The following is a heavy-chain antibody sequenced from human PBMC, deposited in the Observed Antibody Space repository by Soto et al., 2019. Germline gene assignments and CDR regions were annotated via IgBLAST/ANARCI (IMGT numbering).Heavy chain of an antibody. CDR1: GGSISSSSYY. CDR2: IYYSGST. V-gene: IGHV4-39*01. D-gene: IGHD3-22*01. Sequence: PSETLSLTCTVSGGSISSSSYYWGWIRQPPGKGLEWIGSIYYSGSTYYNPSLKSRVTISVDTSKNQFSLKLSSVTAADTAVYYCARQHYYDSSGYYPLGFDYWGQGTLVTVSS. CDR3: ARQHYYDSSGYYPLGFDY. J-gene: IGHJ4*02.